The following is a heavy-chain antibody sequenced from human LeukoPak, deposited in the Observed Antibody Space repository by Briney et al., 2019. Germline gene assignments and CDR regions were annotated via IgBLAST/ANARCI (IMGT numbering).Heavy chain of an antibody. Sequence: GGFLRLSCAACGFTFSSYAMHWVRQAPGKGLEWVAVISYDGSNKYYADFVKGRFTISRDNSKNTLYLQMNSLRAEDTAVYYCARDSSEWGYVRGEYCGDDCSHNWFDPWGQGTLVTVSS. CDR1: GFTFSSYA. D-gene: IGHD2-21*01. CDR3: ARDSSEWGYVRGEYCGDDCSHNWFDP. V-gene: IGHV3-30-3*01. J-gene: IGHJ5*02. CDR2: ISYDGSNK.